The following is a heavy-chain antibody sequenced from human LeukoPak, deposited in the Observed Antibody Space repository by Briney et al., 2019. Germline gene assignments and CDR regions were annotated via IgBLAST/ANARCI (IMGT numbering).Heavy chain of an antibody. CDR2: IYYSGST. CDR1: GGSISSGGYY. CDR3: ARQGIAARRAFGY. Sequence: PSETLSLTCTVSGGSISSGGYYWSWIRQPPGKGLEWIGSIYYSGSTYYNPSLKSRVTISVDTSKNQFSLKLSSVTAADTAVYYCARQGIAARRAFGYWGQGTLVTVSS. J-gene: IGHJ4*02. V-gene: IGHV4-39*01. D-gene: IGHD6-6*01.